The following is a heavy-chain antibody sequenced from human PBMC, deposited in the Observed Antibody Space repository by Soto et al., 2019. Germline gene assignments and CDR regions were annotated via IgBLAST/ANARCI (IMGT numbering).Heavy chain of an antibody. Sequence: SETLSLTCTVSGGSISSYYWSWIRQPPGKGLEWIGYIYYSGSTNYNPSLKSRVTISVDTSKNQFSLNLNSVTAADTAVYYCARATVFSDYYLNPDYVIYVGGQETTV. CDR3: ARATVFSDYYLNPDYVIYV. D-gene: IGHD3-22*01. J-gene: IGHJ6*01. V-gene: IGHV4-59*01. CDR1: GGSISSYY. CDR2: IYYSGST.